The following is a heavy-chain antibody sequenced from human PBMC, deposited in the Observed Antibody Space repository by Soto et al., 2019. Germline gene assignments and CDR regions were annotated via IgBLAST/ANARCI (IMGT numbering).Heavy chain of an antibody. CDR1: GYTFSGFY. Sequence: EASVKVSCKASGYTFSGFYMHRVRQAPGQGLEWMGWINPNSGGTKSAEKFQGRVTMTRDASISTAYMELSRLTSDDTAVYYCASAAVTGTAGLDFWGQGAQVTVPS. CDR2: INPNSGGT. J-gene: IGHJ4*02. D-gene: IGHD6-19*01. V-gene: IGHV1-2*02. CDR3: ASAAVTGTAGLDF.